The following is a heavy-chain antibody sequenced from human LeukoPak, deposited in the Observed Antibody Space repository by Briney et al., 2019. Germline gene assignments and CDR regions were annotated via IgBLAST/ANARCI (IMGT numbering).Heavy chain of an antibody. J-gene: IGHJ4*02. V-gene: IGHV1-18*01. CDR3: ARQITVVSEFDY. CDR2: ISAYNGNT. Sequence: GASVKVSCKASGYTFTSYGISWVRQAPGQGLEWMGWISAYNGNTNYAQKLQGRVTMTTDTSTSTAYMELSSLRSEDTAVYYCARQITVVSEFDYWGQGTLVTVSS. CDR1: GYTFTSYG. D-gene: IGHD4-23*01.